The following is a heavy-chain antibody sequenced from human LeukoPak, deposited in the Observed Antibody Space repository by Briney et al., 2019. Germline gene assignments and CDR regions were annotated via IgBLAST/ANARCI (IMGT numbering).Heavy chain of an antibody. V-gene: IGHV5-51*01. CDR2: IYPGDSNT. CDR3: ARLCSSTSCYNPYY. J-gene: IGHJ4*02. D-gene: IGHD2-2*02. Sequence: GESLKISCKGSGYRFTSYWFGWVRQMPGKGLEWMGIIYPGDSNTRYSPSFQGQVTISADKSISTAYLQWSSLKASDTAMYYCARLCSSTSCYNPYYWGQGTPVTVSS. CDR1: GYRFTSYW.